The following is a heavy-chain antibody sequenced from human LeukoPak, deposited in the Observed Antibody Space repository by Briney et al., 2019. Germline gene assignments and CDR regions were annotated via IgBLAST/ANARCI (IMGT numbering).Heavy chain of an antibody. CDR1: GGSISSYY. D-gene: IGHD3-16*01. CDR3: ARDRGGSFDY. CDR2: IYYSGST. V-gene: IGHV4-59*01. J-gene: IGHJ4*02. Sequence: SETLSLTCTVSGGSISSYYWSWIRQPPGKGLEWIGYIYYSGSTNYNPSLKSRVTISVDTSKNQFSLKLSSVTAADTAVYYCARDRGGSFDYWGQGTLVTVSS.